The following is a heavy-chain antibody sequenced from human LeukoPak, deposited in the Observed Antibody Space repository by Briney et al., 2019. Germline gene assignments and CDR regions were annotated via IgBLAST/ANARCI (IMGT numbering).Heavy chain of an antibody. CDR2: IYTSGST. J-gene: IGHJ4*02. D-gene: IGHD1-26*01. Sequence: PSQTLSLTCTVSGGSISSGSYYWSWIRQPAGKRLEWNGRIYTSGSTNYNPSLKSRVTISVDTSKNQFSLKLSSVTAADTGVYYCARSQYSGSYYSVGYWGQGTLVTVSS. CDR3: ARSQYSGSYYSVGY. CDR1: GGSISSGSYY. V-gene: IGHV4-61*02.